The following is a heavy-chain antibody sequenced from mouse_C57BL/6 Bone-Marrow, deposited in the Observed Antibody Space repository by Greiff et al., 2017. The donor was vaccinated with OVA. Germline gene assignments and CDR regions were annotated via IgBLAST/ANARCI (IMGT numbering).Heavy chain of an antibody. CDR2: IYPGNSDT. Sequence: EVMLVESGTVLARPGASVKMSCKTSGYTFTSYWMHWVKQRPGQGLEWIGAIYPGNSDTSYNQKFKGKAKLTAVTSASTAYMELSSLTNEDSAVYYCTRKGAAQASGFAYWGQGTLVTVSA. J-gene: IGHJ3*01. V-gene: IGHV1-5*01. CDR1: GYTFTSYW. CDR3: TRKGAAQASGFAY. D-gene: IGHD3-2*02.